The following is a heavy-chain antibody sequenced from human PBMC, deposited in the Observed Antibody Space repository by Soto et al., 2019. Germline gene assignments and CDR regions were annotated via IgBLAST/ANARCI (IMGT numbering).Heavy chain of an antibody. Sequence: EVQLVESGGVSVQPGGSLRLSCTASGFTLSNYWMHWVRQAPGKGLVWVSRINTDGSTTTYADSVKGRFTISRDNAKNTLYLQMNSLRDEDTAVYYCVRIRRGDGYTFGYWGQCTLVTVSS. CDR3: VRIRRGDGYTFGY. J-gene: IGHJ4*02. CDR2: INTDGSTT. V-gene: IGHV3-74*01. CDR1: GFTLSNYW. D-gene: IGHD5-12*01.